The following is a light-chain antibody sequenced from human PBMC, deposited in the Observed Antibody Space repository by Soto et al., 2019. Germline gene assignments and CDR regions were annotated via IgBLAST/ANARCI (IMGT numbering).Light chain of an antibody. V-gene: IGKV2-28*01. CDR3: MQSLQPSYT. CDR2: LGS. Sequence: DIVMTQSPLSLPVTPGEPASISCRSSQSLLHSNGYNYLDWYLQKPGQSPQLLISLGSNRASGVPDRLSGSGSGTDFTLKISRVEAEDVGVYYCMQSLQPSYTFGHGNKLEIK. CDR1: QSLLHSNGYNY. J-gene: IGKJ2*01.